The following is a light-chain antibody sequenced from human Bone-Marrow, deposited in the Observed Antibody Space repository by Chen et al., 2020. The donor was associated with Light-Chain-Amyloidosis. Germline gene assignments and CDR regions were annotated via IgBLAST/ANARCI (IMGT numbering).Light chain of an antibody. CDR2: EVS. J-gene: IGLJ3*02. Sequence: QSALTQPASVSGSPGQSIAISCTGTSSDVGSYNYVSWYQQHPGKAPKLMLYEVSNRPSGVSNRFSGSKSGNTASLTISGLQAEDEADYYCSSYTSNSTSWVFGGGTKLTVL. CDR1: SSDVGSYNY. V-gene: IGLV2-14*01. CDR3: SSYTSNSTSWV.